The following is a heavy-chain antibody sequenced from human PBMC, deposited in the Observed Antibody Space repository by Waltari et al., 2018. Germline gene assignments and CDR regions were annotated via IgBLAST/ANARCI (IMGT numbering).Heavy chain of an antibody. D-gene: IGHD6-13*01. CDR3: ASGTENY. Sequence: QVQLQESGPGLVKPSATLSLTCAVSGYSISSGYYWGWIRQPPGKGLEWIGSIYHSGSTYYNPSLKSRVTISVDTSKNQFSLKLSSVTAADTAVYYCASGTENYWGQGTLVTVSS. CDR2: IYHSGST. CDR1: GYSISSGYY. V-gene: IGHV4-38-2*01. J-gene: IGHJ4*02.